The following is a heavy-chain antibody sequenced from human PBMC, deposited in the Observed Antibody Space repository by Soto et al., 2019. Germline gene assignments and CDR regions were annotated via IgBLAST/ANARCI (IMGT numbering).Heavy chain of an antibody. V-gene: IGHV3-7*05. D-gene: IGHD3-16*01. CDR3: ARNSHWADDS. Sequence: EVHLVESGGGLVQPGGSLTLSCAASGFTFTSHWMTWVRQVPGKGLQWLANINQDGSQKYYVDSVKGRFTISRDNAKNSLYLQMNSLRADDTAVYYCARNSHWADDSWGQGTLVTASS. CDR2: INQDGSQK. CDR1: GFTFTSHW. J-gene: IGHJ4*02.